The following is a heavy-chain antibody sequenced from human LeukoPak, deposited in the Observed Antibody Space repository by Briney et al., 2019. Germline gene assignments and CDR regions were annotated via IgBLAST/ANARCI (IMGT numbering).Heavy chain of an antibody. CDR3: AKVETAAAATLRGFDY. Sequence: GGSLRLSCAASGFTFSSYAMSWVRQAPGKGLEWVSSIGGSGGSTYYADSVKGRFTISRDNSKNTLYLQMNSLRADDTAVYYCAKVETAAAATLRGFDYWGQGTLVTVSS. J-gene: IGHJ4*02. V-gene: IGHV3-23*01. D-gene: IGHD6-13*01. CDR1: GFTFSSYA. CDR2: IGGSGGST.